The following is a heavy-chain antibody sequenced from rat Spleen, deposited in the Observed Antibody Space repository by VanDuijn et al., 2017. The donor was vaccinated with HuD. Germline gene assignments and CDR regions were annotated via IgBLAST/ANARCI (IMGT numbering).Heavy chain of an antibody. CDR2: INSAGST. Sequence: EVQLQESGPGLVKPSQSLSLTCSVTGYSITSSYRWNWIRKFPGNKLEWMGYINSAGSTNYNPSLKSRISITRDTSKNQFFLQVNSVTTEDTATYYCARGVITTVPHFDYWGQGVMVTVSS. CDR3: ARGVITTVPHFDY. J-gene: IGHJ2*01. D-gene: IGHD1-1*01. CDR1: GYSITSSYR. V-gene: IGHV3-3*01.